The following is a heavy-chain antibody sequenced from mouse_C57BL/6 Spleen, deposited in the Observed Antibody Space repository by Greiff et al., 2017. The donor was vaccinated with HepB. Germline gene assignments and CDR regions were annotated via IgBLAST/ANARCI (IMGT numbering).Heavy chain of an antibody. V-gene: IGHV3-6*01. J-gene: IGHJ2*01. Sequence: EVQLVESGPGLVKPSQSLSLTCSVTGYSITSGYYWNWIRQFPGNKLEWMGYISYDGSNNYNPSLKNRISITRDTSKNQFFLKLNSVTTEDTATYYCARAGGIPYYFDYWGQGTTLTVSS. CDR1: GYSITSGYY. D-gene: IGHD1-1*01. CDR2: ISYDGSN. CDR3: ARAGGIPYYFDY.